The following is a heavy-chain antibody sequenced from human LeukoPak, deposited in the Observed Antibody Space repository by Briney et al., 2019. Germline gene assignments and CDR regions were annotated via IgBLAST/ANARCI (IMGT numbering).Heavy chain of an antibody. Sequence: GGSLRLSCAASGFTFGSHVMNWVRQAPGKGLEWVSGISGGSDTTYYADSVKGRFTISRDNSEHTLYLQMNSPRAEDTAVYYCAKGRNGYDFFEKWGQGTLVTVSS. V-gene: IGHV3-23*01. CDR1: GFTFGSHV. D-gene: IGHD2-8*01. CDR3: AKGRNGYDFFEK. J-gene: IGHJ4*02. CDR2: ISGGSDTT.